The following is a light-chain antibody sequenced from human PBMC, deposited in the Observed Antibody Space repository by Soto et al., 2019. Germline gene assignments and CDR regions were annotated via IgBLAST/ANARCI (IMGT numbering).Light chain of an antibody. Sequence: EIVLTQSPGTLSLSPGERATLSCRASQSVNTKYLAWYQQKPGQAPRLLISGVSSRATGIPDRFSGSGSGTDFTLTISCLQSEDFATYYCQQYYSFPWTFGQGTKVEIK. CDR1: QSVNTKY. J-gene: IGKJ1*01. V-gene: IGKV3-20*01. CDR2: GVS. CDR3: QQYYSFPWT.